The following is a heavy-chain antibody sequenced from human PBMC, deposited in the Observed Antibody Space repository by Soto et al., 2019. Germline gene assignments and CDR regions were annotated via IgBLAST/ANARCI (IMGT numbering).Heavy chain of an antibody. CDR1: GFTFSSYG. J-gene: IGHJ4*02. CDR2: ISSSSSTI. Sequence: GGSLRLSCAASGFTFSSYGMHWVRQAPGKGLEWVSYISSSSSTIYYADSVKGRFTISRDNAKNSLYLQMNSLRAEDTAVYYCARDRITMVRGVITKPYYFDYWGQGTLVTLSS. V-gene: IGHV3-48*01. D-gene: IGHD3-10*01. CDR3: ARDRITMVRGVITKPYYFDY.